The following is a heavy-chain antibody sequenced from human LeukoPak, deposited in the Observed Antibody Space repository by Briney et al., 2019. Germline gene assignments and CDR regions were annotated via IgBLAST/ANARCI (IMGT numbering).Heavy chain of an antibody. Sequence: PGGSLRLSCAASGFTFRNYGMQLVRQAPGKGLEWVAVISYEGSTSYYADSVKGRFTISRDNAKNSLYLQMNSLRAEDTAVYYCARDSKVVSSYWGQGTLVTVSS. D-gene: IGHD3-16*02. CDR3: ARDSKVVSSY. CDR2: ISYEGSTS. V-gene: IGHV3-30*03. CDR1: GFTFRNYG. J-gene: IGHJ4*02.